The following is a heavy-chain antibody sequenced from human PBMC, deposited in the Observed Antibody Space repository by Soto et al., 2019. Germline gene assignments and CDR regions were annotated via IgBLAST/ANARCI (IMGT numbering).Heavy chain of an antibody. V-gene: IGHV1-69*13. CDR1: GGTFNSYA. Sequence: SVKVSCKASGGTFNSYAIRWVRQAPGKGLEWMGGIIPIFGTANYAQKFQGRVTITADESTSTAYMELSSLRSEDTAVYYCAAIVVPAAPRDYYYGMDVWGQGTTVTVSS. CDR2: IIPIFGTA. J-gene: IGHJ6*02. D-gene: IGHD2-2*01. CDR3: AAIVVPAAPRDYYYGMDV.